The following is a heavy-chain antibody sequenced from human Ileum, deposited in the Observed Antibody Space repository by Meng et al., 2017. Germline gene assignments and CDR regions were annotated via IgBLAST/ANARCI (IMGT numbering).Heavy chain of an antibody. CDR2: ISGSGGST. J-gene: IGHJ4*02. Sequence: EVQLLESGGGLGQPGGSLRLSCSASGFTFSSYAMGWVRLAPGKGLEWVSAISGSGGSTYYADSVKGRFTISRDNSKNTLYLQMNSLRAEDTAVYYCAKDTYYYDSSGYPTFDYWGQGTLVTVSS. D-gene: IGHD3-22*01. V-gene: IGHV3-23*01. CDR1: GFTFSSYA. CDR3: AKDTYYYDSSGYPTFDY.